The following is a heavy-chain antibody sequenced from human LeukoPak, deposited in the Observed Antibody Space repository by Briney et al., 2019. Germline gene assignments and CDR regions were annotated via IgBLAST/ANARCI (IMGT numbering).Heavy chain of an antibody. V-gene: IGHV3-21*01. J-gene: IGHJ4*02. Sequence: GGSLRLSXAASGITFSSYSMNWVRQAPGKGLEWVSSISSSSTYIYYADSVKGRFTISRDNAKNSLNLQMNSLRAEDTAVYYCASRPYCGGGSCHLDYWGQGTLVTVSS. CDR2: ISSSSTYI. D-gene: IGHD2-15*01. CDR1: GITFSSYS. CDR3: ASRPYCGGGSCHLDY.